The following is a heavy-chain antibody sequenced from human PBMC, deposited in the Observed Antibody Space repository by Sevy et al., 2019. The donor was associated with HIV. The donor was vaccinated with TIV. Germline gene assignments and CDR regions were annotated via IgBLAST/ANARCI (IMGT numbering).Heavy chain of an antibody. D-gene: IGHD6-19*01. J-gene: IGHJ6*02. CDR3: ARGGGYSSGWYDGGYYGMDV. V-gene: IGHV4-59*13. CDR2: IYYSGST. CDR1: GGSISSYY. Sequence: SETLSLTCTVSGGSISSYYWSWIRQPPGKGLEWIGYIYYSGSTNYNPSLKSRVTISVDTSKNQFSLKLSSVTAADRAVYYCARGGGYSSGWYDGGYYGMDVWGQGTTVTVSS.